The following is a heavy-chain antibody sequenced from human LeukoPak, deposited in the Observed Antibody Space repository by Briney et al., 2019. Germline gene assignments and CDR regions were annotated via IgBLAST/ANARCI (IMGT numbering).Heavy chain of an antibody. Sequence: PGGPLRLSCAASGFTLRNNWMQWVRQAPGKGLVWVSRIFRDERSISYADSVRGRFTISRDHAKNTLYLQMNSLRADDTAVYYCVRSYDYWGQGTMVIVSS. CDR2: IFRDERSI. V-gene: IGHV3-74*03. CDR1: GFTLRNNW. J-gene: IGHJ4*02. CDR3: VRSYDY.